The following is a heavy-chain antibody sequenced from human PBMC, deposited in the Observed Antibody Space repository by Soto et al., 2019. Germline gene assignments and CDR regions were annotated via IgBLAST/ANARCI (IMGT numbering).Heavy chain of an antibody. CDR3: AGDVPPFSGFVYYYGMDV. V-gene: IGHV1-2*02. D-gene: IGHD3-22*01. J-gene: IGHJ6*02. Sequence: ASVKVSCKASGYTFTGYYMHWVRQAPGQGLEWMGWINPNSGGTNYAQKFQGRVTMTRDTSISTAYMELSRLRSDDTAVYYCAGDVPPFSGFVYYYGMDVWGQGTTVTVSS. CDR1: GYTFTGYY. CDR2: INPNSGGT.